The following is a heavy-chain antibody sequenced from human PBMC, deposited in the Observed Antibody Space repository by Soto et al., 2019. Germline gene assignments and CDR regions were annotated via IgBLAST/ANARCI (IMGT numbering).Heavy chain of an antibody. D-gene: IGHD3-9*01. CDR1: GGSISSSLYF. CDR3: ARDGSKDYGRYFDWLSPPYYYYGMDV. V-gene: IGHV4-39*02. Sequence: SEALSLTCSVSGGSISSSLYFWGWIRQPPGKGLEWIGSIYYSGSTYYNPSLKSRVTVSVDTSKNQFSLKLGSVTAADTAVYYCARDGSKDYGRYFDWLSPPYYYYGMDVWGQGTTVTVSS. J-gene: IGHJ6*02. CDR2: IYYSGST.